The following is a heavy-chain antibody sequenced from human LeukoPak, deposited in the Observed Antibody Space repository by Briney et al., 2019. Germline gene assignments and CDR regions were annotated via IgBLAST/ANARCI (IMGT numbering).Heavy chain of an antibody. J-gene: IGHJ4*02. CDR3: ARDSHYYDSSGYYLLDY. Sequence: SETLSLTCTVSGGSISGGSYYWSWIRQPAGKGLEWIGRIYTSGSTNYNPSPKSRVTISVDTSKNQFSLKLSSVTAADTAVYYCARDSHYYDSSGYYLLDYWGQGTLVTVSS. D-gene: IGHD3-22*01. CDR2: IYTSGST. CDR1: GGSISGGSYY. V-gene: IGHV4-61*02.